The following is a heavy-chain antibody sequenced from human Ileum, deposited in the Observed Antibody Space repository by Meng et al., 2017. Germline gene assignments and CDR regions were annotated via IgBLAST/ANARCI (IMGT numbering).Heavy chain of an antibody. D-gene: IGHD3-16*01. CDR1: GFTFRIYS. V-gene: IGHV3-21*01. Sequence: GGSLRLSCAASGFTFRIYSMRWVRQAPGKGLEGVSCISSSCREIFYADSVKGRFTISRDKAKNSLYLQMDSLRVEDTAVYYCARDDSGWFGGRDYWGQGTLVTVSS. CDR3: ARDDSGWFGGRDY. J-gene: IGHJ4*02. CDR2: ISSSCREI.